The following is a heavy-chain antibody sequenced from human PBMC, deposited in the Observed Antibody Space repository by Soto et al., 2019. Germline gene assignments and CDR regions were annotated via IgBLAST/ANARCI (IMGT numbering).Heavy chain of an antibody. CDR2: IFHGGNT. D-gene: IGHD2-15*01. CDR3: ARARWYDAFDV. Sequence: SETLSLTCAVSGFFISSGNYWGWIRKPPGKGLEWIGSIFHGGNTYYNPSLKSRVTISVDMSKNQFSLKLNSVTASDTAVYYCARARWYDAFDVWGQGTVVTVSS. CDR1: GFFISSGNY. J-gene: IGHJ3*01. V-gene: IGHV4-38-2*01.